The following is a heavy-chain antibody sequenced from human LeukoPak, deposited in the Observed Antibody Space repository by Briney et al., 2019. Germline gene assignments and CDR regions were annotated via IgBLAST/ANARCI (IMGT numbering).Heavy chain of an antibody. CDR3: AKGDGDFPLDH. V-gene: IGHV3-23*01. Sequence: PGGSLRLSCAVSGFTFSSDAMSWVRQAPGKGLEWVSSISGSGGSTYYADSVKGRFTISRDTSKNILNLQMNGLRAEDTATYYCAKGDGDFPLDHWGQGTLVTVSS. J-gene: IGHJ4*02. D-gene: IGHD4-17*01. CDR2: ISGSGGST. CDR1: GFTFSSDA.